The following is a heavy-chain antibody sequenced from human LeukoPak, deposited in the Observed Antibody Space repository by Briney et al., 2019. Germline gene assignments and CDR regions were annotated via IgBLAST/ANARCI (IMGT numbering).Heavy chain of an antibody. D-gene: IGHD6-13*01. CDR1: GYTFTSYG. V-gene: IGHV1-18*01. J-gene: IGHJ6*02. CDR2: ISAYNGNT. Sequence: GASVKVSCKASGYTFTSYGISWVRLAPGQGLEWMGWISAYNGNTNYAQKLQGRVTMTTDTSTSTAYMELRSLRSDDTAVYYCARDRGPPGSSWYSAYGMDVWGQGTTVTVSS. CDR3: ARDRGPPGSSWYSAYGMDV.